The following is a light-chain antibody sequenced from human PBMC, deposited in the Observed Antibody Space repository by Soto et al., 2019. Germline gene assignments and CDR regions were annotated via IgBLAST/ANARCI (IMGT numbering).Light chain of an antibody. V-gene: IGKV1-5*03. Sequence: DMQMTHSTSTVSGCVGDGVSSRWRASQTISSWLAWYQQKPVKAPKLLIYKASTLKSGVPSRFSGSGSGTEYTLTISSMQPDDFATYYCQHYQRYSEAFGQGTKVDIK. J-gene: IGKJ1*01. CDR1: QTISSW. CDR3: QHYQRYSEA. CDR2: KAS.